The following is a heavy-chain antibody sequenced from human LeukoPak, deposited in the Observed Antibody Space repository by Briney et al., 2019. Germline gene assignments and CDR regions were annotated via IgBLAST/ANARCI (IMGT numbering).Heavy chain of an antibody. Sequence: PSETLSLTCAVYGGSFSGYYWSWIRQPPGKGLEWIGEINHSGSTNYNPSLKSRVTISVDTSKNQLSLKLTSVTAADTAVYYCAVETDGDYFDYWGQGTLVTVSS. CDR3: AVETDGDYFDY. D-gene: IGHD1-1*01. V-gene: IGHV4-34*01. CDR1: GGSFSGYY. CDR2: INHSGST. J-gene: IGHJ4*02.